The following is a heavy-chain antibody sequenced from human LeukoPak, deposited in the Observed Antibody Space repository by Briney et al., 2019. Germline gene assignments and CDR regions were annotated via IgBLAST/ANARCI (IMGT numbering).Heavy chain of an antibody. CDR1: GNHFTCYW. CDR2: IYPGDSDT. V-gene: IGHV5-51*01. D-gene: IGHD1-26*01. CDR3: ARGDYYFDY. Sequence: GESLKISWKGSGNHFTCYWIGWVRQMSGKGLEWMGIIYPGDSDTRYSPSFQGQVTISADKSISTAYLQWSSLKASDTAMYYCARGDYYFDYWGQGTLVTVSS. J-gene: IGHJ4*02.